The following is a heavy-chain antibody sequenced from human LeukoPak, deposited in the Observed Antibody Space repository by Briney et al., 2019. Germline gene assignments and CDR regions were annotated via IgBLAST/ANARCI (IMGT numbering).Heavy chain of an antibody. V-gene: IGHV3-21*01. D-gene: IGHD3-10*02. CDR3: AELGITMIGGV. CDR2: ISSSSSYI. CDR1: GFTFSSYS. Sequence: PGGSLRLSCAASGFTFSSYSMNWVRQAPGRGLEWVSSISSSSSYIYYADSLKGRFTISRDNAKNSLYLQMNSLRAEDTAVYYCAELGITMIGGVWGKGTTVTISS. J-gene: IGHJ6*04.